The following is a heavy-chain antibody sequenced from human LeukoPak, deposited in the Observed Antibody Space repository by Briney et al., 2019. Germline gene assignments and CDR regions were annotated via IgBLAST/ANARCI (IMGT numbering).Heavy chain of an antibody. CDR2: VRGKNGNT. V-gene: IGHV1-18*01. D-gene: IGHD1-1*01. Sequence: ASVTVSFTASGYTFTTYGISWVRQTPGQGLEWMGWVRGKNGNTNYPQKLQGRVTMTTHTYTNTAYMELRSLRSDDTAVYYCARDFYHSGTNWYDVFDVWGHGAMVTVSS. CDR1: GYTFTTYG. CDR3: ARDFYHSGTNWYDVFDV. J-gene: IGHJ3*01.